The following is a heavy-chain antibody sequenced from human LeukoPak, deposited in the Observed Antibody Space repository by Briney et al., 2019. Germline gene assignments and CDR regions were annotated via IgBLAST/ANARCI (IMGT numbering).Heavy chain of an antibody. D-gene: IGHD5-12*01. J-gene: IGHJ3*02. CDR3: ARDIGGYDAFDI. CDR2: ISSSSTI. V-gene: IGHV3-48*01. Sequence: GGSLRLSCAASGFTFSSYSMNWVRQAPGKGLEWVSYISSSSTIYYADSVKGRFTISRDNAKNSLYLQMNSLRAEDTAVYYCARDIGGYDAFDIWGQGTMVTVSS. CDR1: GFTFSSYS.